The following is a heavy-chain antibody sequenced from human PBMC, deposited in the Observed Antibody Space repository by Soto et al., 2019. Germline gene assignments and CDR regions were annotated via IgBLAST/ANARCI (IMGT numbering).Heavy chain of an antibody. CDR3: ARIRFGYDSSGYDY. V-gene: IGHV4-30-2*05. J-gene: IGHJ4*02. CDR2: IYYSGST. D-gene: IGHD3-22*01. CDR1: GGSISSGGYS. Sequence: SETLSLTCAVSGGSISSGGYSWSWIRQPPGKGLEWIGYIYYSGSTYYNPSLKSRVTISVDTSKNQFSLKLSSVTAADTAVYYCARIRFGYDSSGYDYWGQGTLVTVSS.